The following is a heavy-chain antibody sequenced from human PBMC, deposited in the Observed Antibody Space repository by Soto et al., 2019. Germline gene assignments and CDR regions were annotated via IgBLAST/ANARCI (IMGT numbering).Heavy chain of an antibody. CDR2: ISSSGSTI. Sequence: EVQLVESGGGLVQPGGSLRLSCAASGFTFSSYEMNWVRQAPGKGLEWVSYISSSGSTIYYVDSVKGRFTISRDNAKNSLYLQMNSLRAEDTAVYYCARDRDGYNSPLVYWGQGTLVTVSS. D-gene: IGHD1-1*01. J-gene: IGHJ4*02. V-gene: IGHV3-48*03. CDR3: ARDRDGYNSPLVY. CDR1: GFTFSSYE.